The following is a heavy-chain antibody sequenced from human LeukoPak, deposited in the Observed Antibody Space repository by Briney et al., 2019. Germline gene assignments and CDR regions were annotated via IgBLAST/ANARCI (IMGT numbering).Heavy chain of an antibody. Sequence: GGSLRLSCVASGFSFSRYWMSWVRQARGKGLEWVANIEQDGSEKDYVDSVKGRFTISRDNAKNSLYLQMHSLRAEDTAVYYCARDTRGYASFDYWGQGALFSASS. J-gene: IGHJ4*02. V-gene: IGHV3-7*04. D-gene: IGHD2-2*01. CDR3: ARDTRGYASFDY. CDR1: GFSFSRYW. CDR2: IEQDGSEK.